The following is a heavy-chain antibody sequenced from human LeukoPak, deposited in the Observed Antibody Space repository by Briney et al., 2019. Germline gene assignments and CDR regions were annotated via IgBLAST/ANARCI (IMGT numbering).Heavy chain of an antibody. CDR1: GFTFDDYG. CDR2: INWNGGST. Sequence: GGSLRLSCAASGFTFDDYGMSWVRQAPGKGLEWVSGINWNGGSTGYADSVKGRFTISRDNTKNSLYLQMNSLRAEDTAVYYCARSHSGSSRNWFDPWGQGTLVTVSS. D-gene: IGHD1-26*01. CDR3: ARSHSGSSRNWFDP. J-gene: IGHJ5*02. V-gene: IGHV3-20*04.